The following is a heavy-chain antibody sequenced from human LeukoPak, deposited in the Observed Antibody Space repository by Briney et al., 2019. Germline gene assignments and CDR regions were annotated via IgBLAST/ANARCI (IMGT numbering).Heavy chain of an antibody. J-gene: IGHJ4*02. CDR1: GFTFSRDS. CDR3: VRDNPRCCGVIPANIDDY. D-gene: IGHD2-21*01. Sequence: GGSLRLSCAASGFTFSRDSMNWVRQAPGKGLEWVSYVDGGGSPIYYADSVRGRFTISRDNAKNSLYLQMNSLRAEDTAVYYCVRDNPRCCGVIPANIDDYWGQGTLVTVSS. CDR2: VDGGGSPI. V-gene: IGHV3-48*01.